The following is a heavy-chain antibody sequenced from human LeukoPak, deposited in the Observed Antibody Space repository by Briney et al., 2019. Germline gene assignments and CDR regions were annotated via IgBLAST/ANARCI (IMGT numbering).Heavy chain of an antibody. CDR3: AKTTTGYSSGRFPGWPVDY. V-gene: IGHV3-23*01. D-gene: IGHD6-19*01. CDR1: GFTFSTYA. J-gene: IGHJ4*02. Sequence: GGSLRLSCAASGFTFSTYAMNWVRQAPGRGLECVSTISGSGGTTYYADSVKGRFTISRDNSKNTVYLQMNSLRAEDTAVYYCAKTTTGYSSGRFPGWPVDYWGQGTLVTVSS. CDR2: ISGSGGTT.